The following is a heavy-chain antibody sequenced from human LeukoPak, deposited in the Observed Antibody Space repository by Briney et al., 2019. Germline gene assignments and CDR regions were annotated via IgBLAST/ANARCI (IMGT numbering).Heavy chain of an antibody. CDR1: GGSISIYY. V-gene: IGHV4-4*07. D-gene: IGHD5-18*01. CDR2: IYTSGST. J-gene: IGHJ5*02. Sequence: PSETLSLTCTVSGGSISIYYWNWIRQPAGKGLEWIGRIYTSGSTNYNPSLKSRVTMSVDTSKNQFSLKLSSVTAADTAVYYCARDSGYSYGRNWFDPWGQGTLVTVSS. CDR3: ARDSGYSYGRNWFDP.